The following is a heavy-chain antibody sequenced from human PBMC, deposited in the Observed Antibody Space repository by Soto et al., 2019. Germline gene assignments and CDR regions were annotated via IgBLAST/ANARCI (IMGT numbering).Heavy chain of an antibody. CDR1: GGSIISGY. CDR2: ISYSGNT. D-gene: IGHD2-15*01. V-gene: IGHV4-59*01. Sequence: SETLSLTCTVSGGSIISGYWSWIRQPPGKGLEWIGYISYSGNTNYNPSLKSRVTMSVDTPKNQFSLRLGSVTTADTAVYYCAGLRGYAGSPVDYWGQGTPVTVSS. J-gene: IGHJ4*02. CDR3: AGLRGYAGSPVDY.